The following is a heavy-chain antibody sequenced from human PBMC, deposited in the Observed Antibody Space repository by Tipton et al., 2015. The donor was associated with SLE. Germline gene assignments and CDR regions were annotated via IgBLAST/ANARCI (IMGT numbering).Heavy chain of an antibody. D-gene: IGHD6-6*01. V-gene: IGHV3-74*01. J-gene: IGHJ4*02. CDR2: INSDGSST. CDR3: AKARTYSTSSAFDQ. Sequence: WVRQPPGKGLVWVSRINSDGSSTGYADSVKGRFTISRDNAKNTLYLQMNSLRVEDTAVYYCAKARTYSTSSAFDQWGLGTLVTVSS.